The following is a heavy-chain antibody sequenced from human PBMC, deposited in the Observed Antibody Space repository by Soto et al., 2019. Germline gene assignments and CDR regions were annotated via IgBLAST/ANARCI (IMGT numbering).Heavy chain of an antibody. D-gene: IGHD2-15*01. J-gene: IGHJ4*02. V-gene: IGHV3-23*01. CDR1: GFTFSNYA. CDR2: ISGGGGRT. CDR3: AKERLGGGADY. Sequence: EVQLLESGGGLVQPGGSLRLSCAASGFTFSNYAMSWVRQTPGKGLEWVSTISGGGGRTYYPDSVKGRFTISRDNSKDTVYLQMNSQRAEDTAIYYCAKERLGGGADYWGQGALVTVTS.